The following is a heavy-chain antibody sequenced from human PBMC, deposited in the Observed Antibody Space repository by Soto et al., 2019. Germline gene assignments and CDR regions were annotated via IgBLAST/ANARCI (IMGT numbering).Heavy chain of an antibody. D-gene: IGHD3-3*01. CDR2: IYYSGST. J-gene: IGHJ6*02. CDR3: ARLRSNYYYYGMDV. V-gene: IGHV4-39*01. Sequence: SETLSLTCTVSGGSISSSSYYWGWIRQPPGKGLEWIGSIYYSGSTYYDPSLKSRVTISVDTSKNQFSLKLSSVTAADTAVYYCARLRSNYYYYGMDVWGQGTTVTVSS. CDR1: GGSISSSSYY.